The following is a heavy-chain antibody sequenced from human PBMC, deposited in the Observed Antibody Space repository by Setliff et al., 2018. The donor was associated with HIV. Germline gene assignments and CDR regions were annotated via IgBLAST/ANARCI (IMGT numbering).Heavy chain of an antibody. CDR1: GGSISNYY. J-gene: IGHJ6*03. CDR3: ARLVSWGYYYYYMDV. V-gene: IGHV4-59*08. Sequence: PSETLSLTCTVSGGSISNYYWSWIRQPPGKGLEWIGYIYNSGSTNYNPSLKSRVTISVDTSKSQFSLKLSSVTAADTAVYYCARLVSWGYYYYYMDVWGKGTTVTVSS. D-gene: IGHD3-16*01. CDR2: IYNSGST.